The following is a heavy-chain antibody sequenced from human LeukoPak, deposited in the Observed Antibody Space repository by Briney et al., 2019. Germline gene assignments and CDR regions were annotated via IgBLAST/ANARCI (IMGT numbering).Heavy chain of an antibody. J-gene: IGHJ4*02. CDR2: ISYDGSNK. CDR3: ASGRLSCYDPPSFDY. V-gene: IGHV3-30*03. D-gene: IGHD3-16*01. Sequence: PGGSLRLSCAASGFTFISYGMHWVRQAPGKGLEWVAVISYDGSNKYYADSVKGRFTISRDNSKNTLYLQMNSLRAEDTAVYYCASGRLSCYDPPSFDYWGQGTLVTVSS. CDR1: GFTFISYG.